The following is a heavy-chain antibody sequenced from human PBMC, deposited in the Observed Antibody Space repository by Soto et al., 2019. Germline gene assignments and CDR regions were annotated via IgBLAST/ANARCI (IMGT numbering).Heavy chain of an antibody. CDR2: ISGSGGST. CDR3: ARDHKGGYYYYGMDV. Sequence: HPGGSLRLSCAASGFTFSSYAMSWVRQAPGKGLEWVSAISGSGGSTYYADSVKGRFTISRDNSKNTLYLQMNSLRAEDTAVYYCARDHKGGYYYYGMDVWGQGTTVTVSS. J-gene: IGHJ6*02. CDR1: GFTFSSYA. V-gene: IGHV3-23*01.